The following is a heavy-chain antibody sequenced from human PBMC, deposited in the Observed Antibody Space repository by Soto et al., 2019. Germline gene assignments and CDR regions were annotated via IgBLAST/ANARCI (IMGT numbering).Heavy chain of an antibody. D-gene: IGHD4-17*01. Sequence: QVQLQESGPGLVKPSQTLSLACTVSGGSISSGGYYWSWIRQHPGKGLEWIGYIYYSGSTYYNPSLKSRVTISVDTSKNQFSPKLSSVTAADTAVYYCARATVTYPYFDYWGPGTLVTVSS. CDR1: GGSISSGGYY. CDR2: IYYSGST. J-gene: IGHJ4*02. CDR3: ARATVTYPYFDY. V-gene: IGHV4-31*03.